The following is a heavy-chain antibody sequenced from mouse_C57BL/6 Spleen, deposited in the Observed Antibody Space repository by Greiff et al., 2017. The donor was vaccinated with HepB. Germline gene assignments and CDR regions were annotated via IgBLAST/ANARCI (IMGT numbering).Heavy chain of an antibody. CDR1: GYTFTSYW. J-gene: IGHJ3*01. CDR2: IDPSDSET. V-gene: IGHV1-52*01. CDR3: AREGGSSGLFAY. Sequence: QVQLKQPGAELVRPGSSVKLSCKASGYTFTSYWMHWVKQRPIQGLEWIGNIDPSDSETHYNQKFKDKATLTVDKSSSTAYMQLSSLTSEDSAVYYCAREGGSSGLFAYWGQGTLVTVSA. D-gene: IGHD3-2*02.